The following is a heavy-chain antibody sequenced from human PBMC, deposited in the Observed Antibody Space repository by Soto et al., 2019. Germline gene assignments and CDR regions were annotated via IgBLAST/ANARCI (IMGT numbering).Heavy chain of an antibody. V-gene: IGHV3-15*01. CDR1: GFTFSNAW. Sequence: GGSLRLSCAASGFTFSNAWMSWVRQAPGKGLEWVGRIKSKTDGGTTDYAAPVKGRFTISRDDSKNTLYLQMNSLKTEDTAVYYCTTNFAAVDRIAVAGTYGYWGQGTLVTVSS. CDR3: TTNFAAVDRIAVAGTYGY. CDR2: IKSKTDGGTT. J-gene: IGHJ4*02. D-gene: IGHD6-19*01.